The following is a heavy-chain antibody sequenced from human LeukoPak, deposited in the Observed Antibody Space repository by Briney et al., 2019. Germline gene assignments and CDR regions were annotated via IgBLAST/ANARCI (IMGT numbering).Heavy chain of an antibody. J-gene: IGHJ5*01. Sequence: PGRSLRLSCTASGFTFGDYAMNWVRQAPGKGLEWISYISDSGTTEYYADSVKGRFTISRDNAKNSLYLQMNSLTGEDTALYYCARDGTTNRYNWFDSWGQGTLVTVSS. CDR2: ISDSGTTE. D-gene: IGHD2-8*01. V-gene: IGHV3-48*03. CDR1: GFTFGDYA. CDR3: ARDGTTNRYNWFDS.